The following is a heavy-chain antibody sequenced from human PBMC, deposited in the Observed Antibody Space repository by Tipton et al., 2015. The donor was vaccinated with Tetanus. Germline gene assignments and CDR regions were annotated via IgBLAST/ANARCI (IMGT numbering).Heavy chain of an antibody. J-gene: IGHJ6*02. CDR3: GRPWTYSLYAVDV. D-gene: IGHD5-18*01. V-gene: IGHV4-4*07. CDR2: IYTSGST. CDR1: GGSISSYY. Sequence: TLSLTCTVSGGSISSYYWSWIRQPAGKGLEWIGRIYTSGSTNYNPSLKSRVTMSVDTSKNQFSLKLSSVTAADTAVYYCGRPWTYSLYAVDVWGQGTTVTVSS.